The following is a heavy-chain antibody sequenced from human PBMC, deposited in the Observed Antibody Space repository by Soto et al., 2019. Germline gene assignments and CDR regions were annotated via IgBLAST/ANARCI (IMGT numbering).Heavy chain of an antibody. CDR1: GFPFSSYA. CDR3: AKDKSASARVDGFMDV. J-gene: IGHJ6*02. Sequence: EVQLLESGGGLVQPGGSLRLSCAASGFPFSSYAMYWVRQVPGKGLEWVSSISGSGAHTYYADSKEGRFTISRDNSQNTLQRKISSLRTEDTAVYHCAKDKSASARVDGFMDVWGQGTRVTVS. D-gene: IGHD3-16*01. CDR2: ISGSGAHT. V-gene: IGHV3-23*01.